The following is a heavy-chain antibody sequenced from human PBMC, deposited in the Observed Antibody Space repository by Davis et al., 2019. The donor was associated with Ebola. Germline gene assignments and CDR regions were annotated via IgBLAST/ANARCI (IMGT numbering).Heavy chain of an antibody. J-gene: IGHJ4*02. CDR3: AKDMRSAVPGTPDY. D-gene: IGHD6-19*01. CDR2: ISGSGCST. Sequence: GESLKISCAASGFVFSSYGMSWVRQAPGKGLEWVSCISGSGCSTFYTNSVKGRFPISRDNYKDTLYLEINSLRAEDTAVYHCAKDMRSAVPGTPDYWGPGTRVTVSS. CDR1: GFVFSSYG. V-gene: IGHV3-23*01.